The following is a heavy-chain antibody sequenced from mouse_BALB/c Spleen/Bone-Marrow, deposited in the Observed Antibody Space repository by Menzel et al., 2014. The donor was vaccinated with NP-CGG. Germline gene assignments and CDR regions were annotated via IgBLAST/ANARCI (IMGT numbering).Heavy chain of an antibody. Sequence: VQLQQSAAELVRPRVSVKMSCKASGYIFTRYPIPWIKQRSGQVLEWIGYINPRIGYTAYNQKFKDKTTLTADTSASTTYRQLSSLTSEDSAVYDCAREGTYYAYFDYWGQGTTLTVSS. V-gene: IGHV1-4*02. CDR2: INPRIGYT. D-gene: IGHD1-1*01. CDR1: GYIFTRYP. J-gene: IGHJ2*01. CDR3: AREGTYYAYFDY.